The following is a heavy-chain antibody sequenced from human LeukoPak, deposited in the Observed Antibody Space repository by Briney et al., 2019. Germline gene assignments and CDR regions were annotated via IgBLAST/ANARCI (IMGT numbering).Heavy chain of an antibody. V-gene: IGHV4-38-2*02. Sequence: SETLSLTCTVSGYSISSGYYWGWIRQPPGKGLEWIGSIYHSGNTYYNPSLKSRVTISVDTSKNQFSLKLSSVTAADTAVYYCARGGRQYGSGSSFDYWGQGTLVTVSS. CDR1: GYSISSGYY. CDR2: IYHSGNT. D-gene: IGHD3-10*01. CDR3: ARGGRQYGSGSSFDY. J-gene: IGHJ4*02.